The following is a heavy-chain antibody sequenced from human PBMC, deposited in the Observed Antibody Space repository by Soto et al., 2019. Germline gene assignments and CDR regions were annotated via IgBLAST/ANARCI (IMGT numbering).Heavy chain of an antibody. Sequence: GASVKVSCKASGYTFASYGISWVRQAPGQGLEWMGWISAYSGNTNYAQKLQGRVTMTTDTPTSTAYLDLGSLRSDDTAVYYCARAHCGGDCPFDFWGQGTLVTVSS. V-gene: IGHV1-18*01. CDR3: ARAHCGGDCPFDF. D-gene: IGHD2-21*02. J-gene: IGHJ4*02. CDR1: GYTFASYG. CDR2: ISAYSGNT.